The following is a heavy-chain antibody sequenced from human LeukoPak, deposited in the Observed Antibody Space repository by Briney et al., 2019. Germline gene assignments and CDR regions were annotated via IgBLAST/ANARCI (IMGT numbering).Heavy chain of an antibody. CDR1: GLTFSSYW. Sequence: GGSLRLSCAASGLTFSSYWMHWVRQAPGKGLEWVSSVSGSGGYTYYAGSVKGRFTISRDNSKNTLYLQMNSLRAEDTAIYYCAKDRPNYYDSSGHYYRRGGDYWGQGTLVTVSS. CDR3: AKDRPNYYDSSGHYYRRGGDY. D-gene: IGHD3-22*01. CDR2: VSGSGGYT. V-gene: IGHV3-23*01. J-gene: IGHJ4*02.